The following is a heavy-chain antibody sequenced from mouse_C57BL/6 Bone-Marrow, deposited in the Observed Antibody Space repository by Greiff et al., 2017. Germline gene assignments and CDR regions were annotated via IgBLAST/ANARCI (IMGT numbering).Heavy chain of an antibody. D-gene: IGHD3-3*01. CDR2: IYPRSGNT. J-gene: IGHJ4*01. V-gene: IGHV1-81*01. CDR3: ASRGYAMEC. Sequence: QVHLQQSGAELARPGASVKLSCKASGYTFTSYGISWVKQRTGQGLGWIGEIYPRSGNTYYNEKFKGKATLTADKSSSTAYMELRSLTSEDSAVYFCASRGYAMECWGQGTTVTVSS. CDR1: GYTFTSYG.